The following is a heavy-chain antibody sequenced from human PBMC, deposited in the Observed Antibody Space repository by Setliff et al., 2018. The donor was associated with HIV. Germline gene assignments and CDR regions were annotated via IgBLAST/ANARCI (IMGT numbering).Heavy chain of an antibody. CDR2: IYYSGST. CDR3: AREYRDDAFDI. CDR1: GGSLSSGTYY. Sequence: SETLSLTCTVPGGSLSSGTYYWNWIRQPAGKGLEWIGRIYYSGSTYYNPSLKSRVTISVDTSKNQFSLKLSSVTAADTAVYYCAREYRDDAFDISGQGTMVTVSS. D-gene: IGHD3-10*01. V-gene: IGHV4-61*02. J-gene: IGHJ3*02.